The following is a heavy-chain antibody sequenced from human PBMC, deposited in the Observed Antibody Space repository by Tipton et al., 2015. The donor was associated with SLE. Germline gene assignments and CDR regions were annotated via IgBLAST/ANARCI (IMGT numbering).Heavy chain of an antibody. CDR1: AGSLSGYY. J-gene: IGHJ4*02. Sequence: LRLSCTVSAGSLSGYYWSWIRQSPGEGLEWIGYIYHSGSTQYNPSLKSRVTMSVDTSKNQLSLTLTAVTAADTALYFCARGVSLDYWGQGTLATVSS. CDR2: IYHSGST. V-gene: IGHV4-59*12. CDR3: ARGVSLDY.